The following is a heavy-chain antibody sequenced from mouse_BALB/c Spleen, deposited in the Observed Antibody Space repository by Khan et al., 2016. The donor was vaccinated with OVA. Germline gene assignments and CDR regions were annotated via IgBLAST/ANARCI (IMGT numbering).Heavy chain of an antibody. V-gene: IGHV1-7*01. D-gene: IGHD2-1*01. Sequence: QVQLQQSGAELAKPGASVKMSCKASGYTFTSYWMHWIKQRPGQGLEWIGYINPSTGYTEYNQKFKDKATLTTDTSSSTAYMQLSSLTSEDSAVXYCARRGLYGIFPYWGQGTLVTVSA. CDR1: GYTFTSYW. CDR2: INPSTGYT. CDR3: ARRGLYGIFPY. J-gene: IGHJ3*01.